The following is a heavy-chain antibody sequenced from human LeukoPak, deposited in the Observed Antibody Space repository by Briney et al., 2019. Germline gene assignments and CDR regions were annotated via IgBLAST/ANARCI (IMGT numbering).Heavy chain of an antibody. CDR2: IYYSGST. J-gene: IGHJ5*02. CDR1: GGSISSYY. V-gene: IGHV4-59*08. D-gene: IGHD6-13*01. CDR3: ARRYSSSWYTLGWFDP. Sequence: SETLSLTCTVSGGSISSYYWSWIRQPPGKGLGWIGYIYYSGSTNYNPSLKSRVTISVDTSKNQFSLKLSSVTAADTAVYYCARRYSSSWYTLGWFDPWGQGTLVTVSS.